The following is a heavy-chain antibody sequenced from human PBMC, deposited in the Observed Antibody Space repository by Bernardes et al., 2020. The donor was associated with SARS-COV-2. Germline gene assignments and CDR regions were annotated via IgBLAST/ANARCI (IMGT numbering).Heavy chain of an antibody. Sequence: ASVKVSCKASGYTFTAYYMHWVRQAPGQGLEWMGWINPNSGRTKYAQTFQDRVTMTRDTSISTAYMELSRLTSDDTAVYFCARIYDTGYYDSTYFDYWGQGSLVTVSS. CDR3: ARIYDTGYYDSTYFDY. CDR1: GYTFTAYY. D-gene: IGHD3-22*01. CDR2: INPNSGRT. V-gene: IGHV1-2*02. J-gene: IGHJ4*02.